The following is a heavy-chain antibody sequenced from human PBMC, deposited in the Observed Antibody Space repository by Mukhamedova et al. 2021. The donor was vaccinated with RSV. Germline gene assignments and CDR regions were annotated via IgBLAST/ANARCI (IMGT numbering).Heavy chain of an antibody. V-gene: IGHV3-30*08. CDR3: ATRQVGGLAFNY. Sequence: KGRFTISRDNSKNTLYLEMNSLTSEDTAVYHCATRQVGGLAFNYWGQGTLVTVSS. J-gene: IGHJ4*02. D-gene: IGHD6-25*01.